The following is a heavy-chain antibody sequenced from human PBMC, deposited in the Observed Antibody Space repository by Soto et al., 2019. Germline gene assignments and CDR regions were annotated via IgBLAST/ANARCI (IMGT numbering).Heavy chain of an antibody. Sequence: QVQLVQSGAEVNQPGSSVKVSCKASGGSFSNFVISCVRQAPGQGLEWMGGIIPNFSTTNYAQKFQGKVTITANETTRTASLELSGLSSEATSVYYGARDVGGEATIRYWGQGTLVTDTS. D-gene: IGHD5-12*01. CDR3: ARDVGGEATIRY. CDR2: IIPNFSTT. V-gene: IGHV1-69*01. CDR1: GGSFSNFV. J-gene: IGHJ4*02.